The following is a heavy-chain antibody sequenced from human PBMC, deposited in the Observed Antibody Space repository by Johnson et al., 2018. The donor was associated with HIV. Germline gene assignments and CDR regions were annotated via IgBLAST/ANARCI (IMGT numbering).Heavy chain of an antibody. J-gene: IGHJ3*02. V-gene: IGHV3-30*19. CDR1: GFTFSSYG. D-gene: IGHD2-21*02. CDR2: ISYDGSNK. Sequence: QVQLVESGGGVVQPGGSLRLSCAASGFTFSSYGMHWVRQAPGKGLEWVAVISYDGSNKYYADSVKGRFTISRDNSKNTLYLQMGSLRAEDRAVYYCERKVVTADDAFDIWGQGTMVTGSS. CDR3: ERKVVTADDAFDI.